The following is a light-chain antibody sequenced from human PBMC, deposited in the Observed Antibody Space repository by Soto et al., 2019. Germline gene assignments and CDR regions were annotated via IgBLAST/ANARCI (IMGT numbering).Light chain of an antibody. CDR3: QQRINWPFT. Sequence: EIVLTQSPATLSLSPGDRTTLSCRASQSVSSYLAWYQQKPGQAPRLLIYDASNRASGIPAKFSGSGSGTGFTLTFTCLEPEDFAVYYCQQRINWPFTFGGGTTVEIK. J-gene: IGKJ4*01. CDR1: QSVSSY. CDR2: DAS. V-gene: IGKV3-11*01.